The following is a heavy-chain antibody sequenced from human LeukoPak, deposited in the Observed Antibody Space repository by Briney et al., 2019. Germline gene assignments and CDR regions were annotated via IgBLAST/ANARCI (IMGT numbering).Heavy chain of an antibody. CDR3: ARGSYYYMDV. CDR1: GYTFTSYY. V-gene: IGHV1-46*01. J-gene: IGHJ6*03. CDR2: INPSGGRT. Sequence: ASVKVSCKASGYTFTSYYMHWVRQAPGQGLEWMGIINPSGGRTSYAQKFQGRLTLTRDTSTSTFYMELSTLKSEDTAVYYCARGSYYYMDVWVKGATVTISS.